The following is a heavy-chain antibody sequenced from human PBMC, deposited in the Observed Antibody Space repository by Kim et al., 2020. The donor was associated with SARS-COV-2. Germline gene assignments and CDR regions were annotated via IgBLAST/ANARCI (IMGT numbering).Heavy chain of an antibody. Sequence: ASVKVSCKASGYTFTDHYIHWVRQAPGQGLEWLGIIKPSAGSTRSALTFQDRVTMTRDTSTSTVFLELASLTSEDTAVYFCARDGSRALEYWGQGTLVIVST. CDR2: IKPSAGST. CDR3: ARDGSRALEY. V-gene: IGHV1-46*01. D-gene: IGHD2-2*03. CDR1: GYTFTDHY. J-gene: IGHJ4*02.